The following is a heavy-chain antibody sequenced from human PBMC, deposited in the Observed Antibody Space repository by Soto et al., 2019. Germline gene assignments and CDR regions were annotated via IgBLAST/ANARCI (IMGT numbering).Heavy chain of an antibody. J-gene: IGHJ6*02. CDR1: GFTFNSYA. CDR3: ARDRRTAANYYYGMDV. V-gene: IGHV3-7*05. CDR2: IKQDGSEK. Sequence: PGGSLRLSCAASGFTFNSYAMHWVRQAPGKGLEWVSNIKQDGSEKYYADSVKGRFTISRDNAKNSLYLQMNSLRAEDTAVYYCARDRRTAANYYYGMDVWGQGTTVTVSS. D-gene: IGHD6-13*01.